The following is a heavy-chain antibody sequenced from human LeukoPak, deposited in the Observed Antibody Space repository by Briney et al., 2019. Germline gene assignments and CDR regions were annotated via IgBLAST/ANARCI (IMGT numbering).Heavy chain of an antibody. J-gene: IGHJ5*02. Sequence: PSETLSLTCTVSGGSISSHYWSWIRQPPGKGLEWIGYIYYSGSTDYNPSLKSRVTISVDTSKNQFSLKLSSVTAADTAVYYCARSISWFDPWGQGTLVTVSS. D-gene: IGHD2/OR15-2a*01. CDR2: IYYSGST. CDR1: GGSISSHY. CDR3: ARSISWFDP. V-gene: IGHV4-59*11.